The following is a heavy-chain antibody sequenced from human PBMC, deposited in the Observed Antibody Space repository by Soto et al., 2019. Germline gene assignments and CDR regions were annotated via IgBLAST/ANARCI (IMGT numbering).Heavy chain of an antibody. Sequence: QVQLVQSGAEVKKPGASVKVSCKASGHTFTSYDINWVRQATGQGLEWMGWMNPNSGNTGYAQKFQGRVTMTRNTSISTAYMELSSLRSEDTAVYYCARGSGDIVLVPAAIDWFDPWGQGTLVTVSS. CDR2: MNPNSGNT. CDR1: GHTFTSYD. CDR3: ARGSGDIVLVPAAIDWFDP. V-gene: IGHV1-8*01. J-gene: IGHJ5*02. D-gene: IGHD2-2*02.